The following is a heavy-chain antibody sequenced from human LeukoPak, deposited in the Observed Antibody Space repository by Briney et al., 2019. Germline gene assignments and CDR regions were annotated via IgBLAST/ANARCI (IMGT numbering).Heavy chain of an antibody. Sequence: PGGSLRLSCAASGFTFSSYGMHWVRQAPGKGLVWVAVISYDGSNKYYADSVKGRFTISRDNSKNTLYLQMNSLRAEDTALYYCAGGQMFTSGGFDDWGQGTLVTVSS. V-gene: IGHV3-30*03. J-gene: IGHJ4*02. CDR3: AGGQMFTSGGFDD. D-gene: IGHD6-19*01. CDR2: ISYDGSNK. CDR1: GFTFSSYG.